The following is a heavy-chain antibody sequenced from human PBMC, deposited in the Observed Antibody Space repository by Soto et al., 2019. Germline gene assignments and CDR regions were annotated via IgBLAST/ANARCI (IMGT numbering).Heavy chain of an antibody. CDR1: GYTFTGNN. CDR2: VNPYTGDT. Sequence: ASVKVSCKTSGYTFTGNNIHWVRQAPGQGLEWMGLVNPYTGDTHYAQNFQGRVTMTRDTSISTAYMELSNLTSYDTAMYYCAKDQAGRWGQGXQVTVSS. D-gene: IGHD6-19*01. J-gene: IGHJ4*02. CDR3: AKDQAGR. V-gene: IGHV1-2*02.